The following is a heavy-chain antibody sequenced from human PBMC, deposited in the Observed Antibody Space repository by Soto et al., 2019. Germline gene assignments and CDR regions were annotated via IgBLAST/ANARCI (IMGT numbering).Heavy chain of an antibody. CDR3: ARGRYGDY. CDR1: GYAFTTYG. D-gene: IGHD1-1*01. CDR2: ISAHNGNT. Sequence: QVHLVQSGAEVKKPGASVKVSCQGSGYAFTTYGITWVRQAPGQGLEWMGWISAHNGNTNYAQKLQGRVTVTRDTSTSTADMERRSLRYDDTAVYYCARGRYGDYWGQGAVVTVSS. V-gene: IGHV1-18*01. J-gene: IGHJ4*02.